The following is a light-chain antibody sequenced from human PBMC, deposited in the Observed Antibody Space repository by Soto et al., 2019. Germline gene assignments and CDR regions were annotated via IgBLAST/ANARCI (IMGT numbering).Light chain of an antibody. CDR3: QQRINWPPMFT. CDR1: QLISSTY. V-gene: IGKV3D-20*02. CDR2: GAS. J-gene: IGKJ2*01. Sequence: PGERATLSCRASQLISSTYLGWYQQKPGQAPRLLIYGASSRATGIPDRFSGSGSGTDFTLTISRLEPEDFAVYYCQQRINWPPMFTFGQGTKLEIK.